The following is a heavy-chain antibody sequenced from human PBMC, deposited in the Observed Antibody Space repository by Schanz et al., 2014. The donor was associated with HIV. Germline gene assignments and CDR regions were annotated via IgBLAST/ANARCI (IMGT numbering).Heavy chain of an antibody. D-gene: IGHD1-26*01. V-gene: IGHV1-18*01. Sequence: QVQLVQSGTEVAQPGASVKVSCKASGYTFSRSAISWVRQAPGQGLEWMGWISTYNGNTIYAQKFQGRVTMTTDTSTSTAYMELRSLRSDDTAVYYCASLVGATGLELDYWGQGTLVTVSS. CDR1: GYTFSRSA. J-gene: IGHJ4*02. CDR2: ISTYNGNT. CDR3: ASLVGATGLELDY.